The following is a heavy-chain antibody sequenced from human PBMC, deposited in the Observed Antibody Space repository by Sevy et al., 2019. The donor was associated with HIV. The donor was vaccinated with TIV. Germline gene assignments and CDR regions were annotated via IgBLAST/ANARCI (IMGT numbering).Heavy chain of an antibody. J-gene: IGHJ5*02. D-gene: IGHD1-7*01. CDR3: AREVTGTTYGFDP. V-gene: IGHV1-69*06. CDR1: GGTFSSHA. Sequence: ASVKVSCKASGGTFSSHAICWVRQAPGQGLEWMGGIIPIYGTINYAQKFQGRVTITADKSTSTVYMVLSSLRPDDAAVYYCAREVTGTTYGFDPWGQGTLVTVSS. CDR2: IIPIYGTI.